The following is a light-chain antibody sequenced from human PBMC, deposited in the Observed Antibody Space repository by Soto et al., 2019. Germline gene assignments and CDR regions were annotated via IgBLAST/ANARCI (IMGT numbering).Light chain of an antibody. CDR2: AAS. CDR1: QTISSY. CDR3: QQYNSYSPT. Sequence: DIQMTQFPSSLSASVGDRVTITCRASQTISSYLHWYQLKPGQAPKLLIYAASSLQSGVPSRFSGSGSGTDFTLTISSLHPDDFATYYCQQYNSYSPTFGQGTKVDI. J-gene: IGKJ1*01. V-gene: IGKV1-16*01.